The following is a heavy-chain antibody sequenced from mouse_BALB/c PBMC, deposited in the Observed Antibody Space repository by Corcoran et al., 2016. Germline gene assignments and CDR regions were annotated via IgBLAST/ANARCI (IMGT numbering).Heavy chain of an antibody. J-gene: IGHJ2*01. CDR1: GFAFSRYW. V-gene: IGHV4-1*02. CDR2: IAPDSSSI. CDR3: ARNAHWGYFDY. D-gene: IGHD4-1*01. Sequence: ELKLLESGGGLVQPGGSLTLSCAASGFAFSRYWMSWVRQAPGKGLEWIGEIAPDSSSINYTPSLKDKFIISRDNAKNTLYLQMSKVRSEDTALYYCARNAHWGYFDYWGQGTTLTVSS.